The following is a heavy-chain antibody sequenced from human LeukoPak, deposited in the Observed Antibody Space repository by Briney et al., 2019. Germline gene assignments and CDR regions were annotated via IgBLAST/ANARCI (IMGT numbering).Heavy chain of an antibody. CDR2: VSGSGGST. J-gene: IGHJ1*01. D-gene: IGHD2-15*01. CDR3: GKDHPYCGGGSCYAEYFQH. Sequence: GGSLRLSCAASGFTFSNYAMSWVRQPPGKGLEWVSSVSGSGGSTYYADSVKGRFTISRDNSKNTLYMQMNSLRVEDTAVYYCGKDHPYCGGGSCYAEYFQHWGQGTLVTFSS. V-gene: IGHV3-23*01. CDR1: GFTFSNYA.